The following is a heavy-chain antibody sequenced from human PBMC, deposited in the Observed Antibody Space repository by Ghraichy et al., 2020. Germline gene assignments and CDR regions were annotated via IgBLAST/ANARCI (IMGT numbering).Heavy chain of an antibody. V-gene: IGHV4-61*02. D-gene: IGHD2/OR15-2a*01. Sequence: TLSLTCTVSGGSISSGSYYWSWIRQPAGKGLEWIGRIYTSGSTNYNPSLKSRVTISVDTSKNQFSLKLSSVTAADTAVYYCAREQAVNWYFDLWGRGTLVTVSS. CDR3: AREQAVNWYFDL. CDR1: GGSISSGSYY. CDR2: IYTSGST. J-gene: IGHJ2*01.